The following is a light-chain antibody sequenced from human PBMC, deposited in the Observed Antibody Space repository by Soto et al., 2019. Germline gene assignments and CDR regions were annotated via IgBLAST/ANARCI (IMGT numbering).Light chain of an antibody. Sequence: QSVLTQPPSVSGAPGQRVTIACTGSSSNIGAGYDVHWYQQLPGTAPKLLIYGNSNRPSGVPDRFSGSKSGTSASLAITGIQAEDDADYYCQSYDSSLSVFGTGTKVTVL. J-gene: IGLJ1*01. CDR3: QSYDSSLSV. CDR2: GNS. CDR1: SSNIGAGYD. V-gene: IGLV1-40*01.